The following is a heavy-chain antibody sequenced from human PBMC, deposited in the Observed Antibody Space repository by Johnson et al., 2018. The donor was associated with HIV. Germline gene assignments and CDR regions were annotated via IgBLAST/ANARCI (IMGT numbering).Heavy chain of an antibody. V-gene: IGHV3-23*04. CDR2: ISGRGGST. Sequence: VQLVESGGGLVQPGGSLRLSCAASGFTFSSYAMHWVRQAPGKGLEWVSAISGRGGSTYYADSVKDRFTISRDTSKNTLCLHMNSLRAEDTAVYYCAGSGYGDLSHLFDVWGQGTMVTVSS. CDR3: AGSGYGDLSHLFDV. J-gene: IGHJ3*01. CDR1: GFTFSSYA. D-gene: IGHD4-17*01.